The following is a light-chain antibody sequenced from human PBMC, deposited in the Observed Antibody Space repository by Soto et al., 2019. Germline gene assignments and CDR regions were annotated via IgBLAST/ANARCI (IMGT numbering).Light chain of an antibody. J-gene: IGKJ2*01. CDR2: DAS. CDR3: QQRSNWSPDFT. CDR1: QSVGTY. Sequence: EIVLTQSPATLSLSPGERATLSCRASQSVGTYLAWSQQKPDQAPRLLISDASHRATGIAARFSGSGSGTDFTLMINSLEPEDFAVYYCQQRSNWSPDFTFGQGTKLEI. V-gene: IGKV3-11*01.